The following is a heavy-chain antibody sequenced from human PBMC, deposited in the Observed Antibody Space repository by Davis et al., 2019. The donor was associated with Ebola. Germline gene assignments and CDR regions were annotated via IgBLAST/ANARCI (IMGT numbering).Heavy chain of an antibody. Sequence: SETLSLTCTVCGGSISSYYWSWIRQPPGKGLEWIGYVHDSGSTNYKLSLESRVAISIDTSKNQFSLKLSSVTAADTAVYYCARGYGGKSFYWGQGTLVTVSS. V-gene: IGHV4-59*01. CDR3: ARGYGGKSFY. CDR2: VHDSGST. CDR1: GGSISSYY. J-gene: IGHJ4*02. D-gene: IGHD4-23*01.